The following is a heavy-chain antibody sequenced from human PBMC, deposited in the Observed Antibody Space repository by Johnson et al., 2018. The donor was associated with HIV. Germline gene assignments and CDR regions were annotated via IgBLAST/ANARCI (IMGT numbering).Heavy chain of an antibody. V-gene: IGHV3-30*18. J-gene: IGHJ3*02. CDR2: ISYDGSNK. CDR1: AFTVSSNY. Sequence: QVQLVESGGGVVRPGGSLRLSCAASAFTVSSNYMNWVRQAPGKGLEWGAVISYDGSNKYYADSVKGRFTISRDNSKNTLYLQMNSLRAEDTAVYYCAKAFSSSWSDAFDIWGQGTMVTVSS. D-gene: IGHD6-13*01. CDR3: AKAFSSSWSDAFDI.